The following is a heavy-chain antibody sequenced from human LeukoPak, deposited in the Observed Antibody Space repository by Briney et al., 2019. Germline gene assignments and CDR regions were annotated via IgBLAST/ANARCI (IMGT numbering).Heavy chain of an antibody. CDR3: AKDIGLDYGDKSAEFDY. CDR1: GFTFSSYS. Sequence: KPGGSLRLSCAASGFTFSSYSMNWVRQAPGKGLEWVSSISSSSSYIYYADSVKGRFTTSRDNAKNSLYLQMNSLRAEDTAVYYCAKDIGLDYGDKSAEFDYWGQGTLVTVSS. J-gene: IGHJ4*02. V-gene: IGHV3-21*01. CDR2: ISSSSSYI. D-gene: IGHD4-17*01.